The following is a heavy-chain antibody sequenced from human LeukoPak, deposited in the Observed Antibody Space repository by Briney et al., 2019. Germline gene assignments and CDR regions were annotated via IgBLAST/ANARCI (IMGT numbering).Heavy chain of an antibody. CDR3: AKVMEDSAGYYGNYYYYGMDV. D-gene: IGHD3-22*01. V-gene: IGHV3-30*18. CDR2: ISHDGNDR. Sequence: GGSLRLSCAASGFTFSSHDMHWVRQAPGKGLEWVAVISHDGNDRYYADSVKGRFTVSRDHSKSTLYLQMNSLRAEDTAVYYCAKVMEDSAGYYGNYYYYGMDVWGQGTTVTVSS. CDR1: GFTFSSHD. J-gene: IGHJ6*02.